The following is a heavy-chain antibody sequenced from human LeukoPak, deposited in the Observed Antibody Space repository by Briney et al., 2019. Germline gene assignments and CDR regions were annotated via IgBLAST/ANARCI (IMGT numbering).Heavy chain of an antibody. CDR3: ARGDYDYVWGSYPAYFDY. D-gene: IGHD3-16*01. Sequence: SETLSLTSTVSGGSISSYYWSWIRQPPGKGLEWIGYIYYSGSTNYNPSLKSRVTISVDTSKNQFSLKLSSVTAADTAVYYCARGDYDYVWGSYPAYFDYWGQGTLVTVSS. CDR2: IYYSGST. CDR1: GGSISSYY. J-gene: IGHJ4*02. V-gene: IGHV4-59*01.